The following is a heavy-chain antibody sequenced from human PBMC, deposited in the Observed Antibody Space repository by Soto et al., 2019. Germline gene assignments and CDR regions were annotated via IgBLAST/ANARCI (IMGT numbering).Heavy chain of an antibody. CDR1: GFTFSDYY. D-gene: IGHD5-12*01. V-gene: IGHV3-11*06. Sequence: QVQLVESGGGLVKPGGSLRLSCAASGFTFSDYYMSWIRQARGKGLEYISYISSSSGSTNYADSVKGRFTISRDNAKNSLYLQMSSLRAEDTAVYYCARDRGGYDRLYYYHGMDVWGQGTTVTVSS. J-gene: IGHJ6*02. CDR3: ARDRGGYDRLYYYHGMDV. CDR2: ISSSSGST.